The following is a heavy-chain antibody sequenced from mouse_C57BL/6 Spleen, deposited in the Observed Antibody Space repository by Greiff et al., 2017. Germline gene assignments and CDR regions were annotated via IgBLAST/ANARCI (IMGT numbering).Heavy chain of an antibody. J-gene: IGHJ1*03. V-gene: IGHV1-55*01. D-gene: IGHD2-5*01. Sequence: QVQLQQPGAELVKPGASVKMSCKASGYTFTSYWITWVKQRPGQGLEWIGDIYPGSGSTNYNEKFKSKATLTVDTSSSTAYMQLSSLTSEDSAVFYCARVGPIVTTRYFDVWGTGTTVTVSS. CDR3: ARVGPIVTTRYFDV. CDR2: IYPGSGST. CDR1: GYTFTSYW.